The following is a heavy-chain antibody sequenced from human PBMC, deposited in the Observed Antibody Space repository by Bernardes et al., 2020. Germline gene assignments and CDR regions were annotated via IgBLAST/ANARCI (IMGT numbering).Heavy chain of an antibody. Sequence: GGSLRLSCVASGFTFTNFNMNWVRQAPGKGLEWVSSISVRSDYIYYPDSLKGRFTVSRDNAKNSVFLQMNSLRAEDTAVYYCARRTAVGSAYDYWGQGILVTVSS. V-gene: IGHV3-21*01. CDR3: ARRTAVGSAYDY. J-gene: IGHJ4*02. CDR1: GFTFTNFN. D-gene: IGHD2-2*01. CDR2: ISVRSDYI.